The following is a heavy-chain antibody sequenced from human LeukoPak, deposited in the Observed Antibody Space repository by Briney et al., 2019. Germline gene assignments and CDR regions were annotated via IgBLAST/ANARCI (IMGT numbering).Heavy chain of an antibody. Sequence: PGGSLRLSCVASGFPFSSYWMTWVRQAPGKGLEWVANIKQDGSKKPYVDSVKGRFTISRDNAKNSLYLQMNSLGAEDTAIYYCTRVGYIDEGIDYWGQGTLVTVSS. V-gene: IGHV3-7*04. J-gene: IGHJ4*02. CDR3: TRVGYIDEGIDY. D-gene: IGHD5-24*01. CDR1: GFPFSSYW. CDR2: IKQDGSKK.